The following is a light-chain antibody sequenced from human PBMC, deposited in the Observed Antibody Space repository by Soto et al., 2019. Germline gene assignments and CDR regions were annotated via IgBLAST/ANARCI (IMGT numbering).Light chain of an antibody. CDR3: QQYGSSPLT. Sequence: PRTLSLSPGERATLSCRASQSVSSSYLAWYQQKPGQAPRLLIYGASSRATGIPDRFSGSGSGTDFTLTISRLEPEDFAVFYCQQYGSSPLTFGGGTKV. CDR1: QSVSSSY. CDR2: GAS. V-gene: IGKV3-20*01. J-gene: IGKJ4*01.